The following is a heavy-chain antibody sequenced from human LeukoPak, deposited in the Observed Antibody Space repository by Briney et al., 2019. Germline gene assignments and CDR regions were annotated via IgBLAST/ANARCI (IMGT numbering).Heavy chain of an antibody. CDR1: GFTVSSNS. D-gene: IGHD6-13*01. V-gene: IGHV3-53*01. CDR2: IYSDNT. J-gene: IGHJ4*02. Sequence: GGSLRLSCTVSGFTVSSNSMSWVRQAPGKGLEWVSFIYSDNTHYSDSVKGRFTISRDNSKNSLYLQMNSLRAEDTAVYYCGSSWFLWGQGTLVTVSS. CDR3: GSSWFL.